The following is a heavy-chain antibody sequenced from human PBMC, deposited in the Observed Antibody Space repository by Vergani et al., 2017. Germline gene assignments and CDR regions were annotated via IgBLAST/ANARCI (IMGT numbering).Heavy chain of an antibody. D-gene: IGHD2-21*02. Sequence: QVQLVQSGAEVKKPGSSVKVSCKASGGTFSSYAISWVRQAPGQGLEWMGRIIPIFGTANYAQKFQGRVTITADESTSTAYMELSSLRSEDTAVYYCARGNRSRYCGGDCYSDYWGQGTLVTVSS. CDR1: GGTFSSYA. CDR3: ARGNRSRYCGGDCYSDY. J-gene: IGHJ4*02. CDR2: IIPIFGTA. V-gene: IGHV1-69*18.